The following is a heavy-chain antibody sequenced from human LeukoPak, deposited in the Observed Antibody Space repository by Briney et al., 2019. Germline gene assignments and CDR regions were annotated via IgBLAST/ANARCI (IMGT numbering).Heavy chain of an antibody. V-gene: IGHV1-18*01. CDR3: ARLVPSNCGGDCSSYYFDY. J-gene: IGHJ4*02. CDR2: ISAYNGNT. D-gene: IGHD2-21*02. Sequence: ASVKVSCKASGYTFTSYGISWVRQAPGQGLEWMGWISAYNGNTNYAQKLQGRVTMTTDTPTSTAYMELRSLRSDDTAVYYCARLVPSNCGGDCSSYYFDYWGQGTLVTVSS. CDR1: GYTFTSYG.